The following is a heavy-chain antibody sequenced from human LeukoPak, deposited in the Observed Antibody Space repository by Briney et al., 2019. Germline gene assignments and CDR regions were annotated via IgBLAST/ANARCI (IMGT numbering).Heavy chain of an antibody. CDR2: IYYSGST. CDR3: ARALDYYNSSGYSCFDY. CDR1: GGSISSGGYY. Sequence: SETLSLTCTVSGGSISSGGYYWSWIRQHPGKGLEWIGYIYYSGSTYYNPSLKSRVTISVDTSKNQFSLKLSSVTAADTAVYYCARALDYYNSSGYSCFDYWGQGTLVTVSS. D-gene: IGHD3-22*01. V-gene: IGHV4-31*03. J-gene: IGHJ4*02.